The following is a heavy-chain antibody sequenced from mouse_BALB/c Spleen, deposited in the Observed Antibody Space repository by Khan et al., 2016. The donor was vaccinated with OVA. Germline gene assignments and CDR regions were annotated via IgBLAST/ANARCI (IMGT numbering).Heavy chain of an antibody. J-gene: IGHJ3*01. CDR2: ISSGGDYT. V-gene: IGHV5-9-3*01. CDR1: GFTFSNYA. CDR3: ARHNYGPFAY. D-gene: IGHD1-1*01. Sequence: EVELVESGGGLVKPGGPLILSCEASGFTFSNYALSWVCQTLEKRLEWVATISSGGDYTYYPDSVKWRFNISRDNVKNTLYIQLSSLRSEDTALYSCARHNYGPFAYWGQGTLVTVSA.